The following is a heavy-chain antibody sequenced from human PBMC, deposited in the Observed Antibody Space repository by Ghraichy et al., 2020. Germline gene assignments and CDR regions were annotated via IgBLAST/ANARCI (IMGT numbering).Heavy chain of an antibody. Sequence: ETLSLTCTVSGGSIRSSSYYWGWTRQPPGKGLEWIGSINYSGSTYYNPSLKSRVTISVDTSKNQFSLKLSSVTAADTAVYYCARTYCGGDCYSANYYYYGMDVWGQGTTVTVSS. CDR1: GGSIRSSSYY. J-gene: IGHJ6*02. CDR3: ARTYCGGDCYSANYYYYGMDV. D-gene: IGHD2-21*01. V-gene: IGHV4-39*01. CDR2: INYSGST.